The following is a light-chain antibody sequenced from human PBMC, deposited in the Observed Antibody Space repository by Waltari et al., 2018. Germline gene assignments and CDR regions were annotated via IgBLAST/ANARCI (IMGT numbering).Light chain of an antibody. Sequence: EPVVTQSPATLSVSPGERATLSCRTSQTIGRSLAWYQQKPGQAPRLVIYGASIRATGIPPRFSGSGSETEFALTISGLQSEDFAVYYCQQYNNWPPGTFGQGTKVEI. CDR1: QTIGRS. J-gene: IGKJ1*01. CDR2: GAS. CDR3: QQYNNWPPGT. V-gene: IGKV3-15*01.